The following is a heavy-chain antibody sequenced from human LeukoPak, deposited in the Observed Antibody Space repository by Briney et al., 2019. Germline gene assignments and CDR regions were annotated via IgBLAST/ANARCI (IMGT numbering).Heavy chain of an antibody. J-gene: IGHJ4*02. CDR1: GYTFTTYW. Sequence: GESLKISCQVSGYTFTTYWIGWVRQMPGKGLEWMGIIFPRDSDTRYSPSFQGQVTISADKSTSTAYLQWSSLKASDSAMYYCATGGWYFAFWGQGTLVTVSS. CDR3: ATGGWYFAF. V-gene: IGHV5-51*01. D-gene: IGHD6-19*01. CDR2: IFPRDSDT.